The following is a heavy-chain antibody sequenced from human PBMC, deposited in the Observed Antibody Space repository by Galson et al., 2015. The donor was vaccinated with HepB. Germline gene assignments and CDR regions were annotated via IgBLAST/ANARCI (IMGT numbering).Heavy chain of an antibody. Sequence: SLRLSCVASGFTFSSYGMHWVRQAPGKGLEWVAVIWYDGSNKYYADSVKGRFTISRDNSKNTLYLQMNSLRAEDTAVYYCARARRAYDSSGYSDFDYWGQGTLVTVSS. J-gene: IGHJ4*02. V-gene: IGHV3-33*01. CDR1: GFTFSSYG. D-gene: IGHD3-22*01. CDR2: IWYDGSNK. CDR3: ARARRAYDSSGYSDFDY.